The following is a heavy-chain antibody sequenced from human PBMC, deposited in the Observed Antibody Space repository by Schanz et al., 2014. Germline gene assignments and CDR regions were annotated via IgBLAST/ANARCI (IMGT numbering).Heavy chain of an antibody. J-gene: IGHJ4*02. Sequence: QVQLVESGGGLVKPGGSLRLSCAASGFIFSDYYMAWIRQAPGKGPEYVSYISSGGTTTYHSDSVKGRFTISRDSAENSLYLQMNSLRPEDTAVYYCAKYRGYYRVSGSYRELEYWGQGTLXTVSS. V-gene: IGHV3-11*01. CDR2: ISSGGTTT. CDR3: AKYRGYYRVSGSYRELEY. D-gene: IGHD3-10*01. CDR1: GFIFSDYY.